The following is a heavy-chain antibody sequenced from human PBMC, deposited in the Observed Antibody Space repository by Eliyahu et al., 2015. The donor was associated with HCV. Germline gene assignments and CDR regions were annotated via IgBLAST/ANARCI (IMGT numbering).Heavy chain of an antibody. V-gene: IGHV4-4*02. Sequence: QVQLQESGPGLVKPSGTLSLTCAVSGGSISSSNWWSWVRQPPGKGLEWIGEIYHSGSTNYNPSLKSRVTISVDKSKNQFSLKLSSVTAADTAVYYCARNTGYSSGWYRGGKYFDYWGQGTLVTVSS. CDR1: GGSISSSNW. J-gene: IGHJ4*02. D-gene: IGHD6-19*01. CDR3: ARNTGYSSGWYRGGKYFDY. CDR2: IYHSGST.